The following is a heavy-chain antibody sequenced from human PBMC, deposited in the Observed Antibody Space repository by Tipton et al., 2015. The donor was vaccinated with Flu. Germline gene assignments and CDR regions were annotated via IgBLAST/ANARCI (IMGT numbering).Heavy chain of an antibody. Sequence: TLSLTCTVSGGSISSYYWSWIRQPPGKGLEWIGYSYYNGNTNYNPSPKSRVTISVDTSKNQFSLKVSSVTAADTAVYYCARYGSYFEYWGQGTLVTVSS. J-gene: IGHJ4*02. CDR3: ARYGSYFEY. V-gene: IGHV4-59*01. CDR1: GGSISSYY. D-gene: IGHD1-26*01. CDR2: SYYNGNT.